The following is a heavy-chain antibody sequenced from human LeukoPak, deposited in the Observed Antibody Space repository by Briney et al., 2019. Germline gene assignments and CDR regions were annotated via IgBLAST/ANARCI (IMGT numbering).Heavy chain of an antibody. J-gene: IGHJ4*02. V-gene: IGHV3-23*01. Sequence: GGSLTLSCAASGFTFSSYTMSWVRQGPGKGLEYISAISSSGDDTLYADSVKGRFTISRDNFKNTLYLQMNSPRAEDTAVYYCAKGQTWASVYFDSWGQGTLVTLSS. CDR2: ISSSGDDT. CDR3: AKGQTWASVYFDS. D-gene: IGHD7-27*01. CDR1: GFTFSSYT.